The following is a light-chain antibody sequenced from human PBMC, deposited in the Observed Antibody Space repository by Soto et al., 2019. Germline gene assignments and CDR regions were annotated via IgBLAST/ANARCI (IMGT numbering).Light chain of an antibody. J-gene: IGKJ4*01. CDR2: GAS. V-gene: IGKV3-20*01. CDR1: QSVSDK. Sequence: EIVMTQSAATVSLYHGERGTLYCRASQSVSDKLAWYQQKPGQAPRLLIYGASSRATGIPDRFSGSGSGTDFTLTISRLEPEDFAVYYCQQYGSSTLTFGGGTKVDIK. CDR3: QQYGSSTLT.